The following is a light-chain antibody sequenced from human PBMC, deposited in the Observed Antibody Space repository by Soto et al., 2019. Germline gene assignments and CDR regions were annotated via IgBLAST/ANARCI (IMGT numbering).Light chain of an antibody. J-gene: IGKJ4*01. V-gene: IGKV3-20*01. CDR3: QQYGNSPLN. CDR1: QSVSSSY. CDR2: GAS. Sequence: ELVLTQSPGTLSLSPGERATLSCRASQSVSSSYLAWYQQKPGRAPRLLIYGASSMATGIPDRCSGSGSGTDFSLTISRLEPEDFGVYFCQQYGNSPLNFGGGTKVEVK.